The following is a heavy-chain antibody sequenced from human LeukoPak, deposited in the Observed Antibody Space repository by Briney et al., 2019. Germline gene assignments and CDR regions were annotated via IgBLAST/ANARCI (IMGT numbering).Heavy chain of an antibody. V-gene: IGHV3-33*01. Sequence: PARSLRLSCAASGFTFSSYGMHWVRQAPGKGLEWVAVIWYDGSNKYYADSVKGRLTISRDNSKNTLYLQMNSLRAEDTAVYYCARDGVVGATTKAFDIWGQGTMVTVSS. J-gene: IGHJ3*02. CDR3: ARDGVVGATTKAFDI. CDR1: GFTFSSYG. D-gene: IGHD1-26*01. CDR2: IWYDGSNK.